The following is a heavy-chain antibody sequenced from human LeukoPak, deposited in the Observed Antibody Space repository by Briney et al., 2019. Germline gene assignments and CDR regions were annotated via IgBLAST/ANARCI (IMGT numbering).Heavy chain of an antibody. CDR1: GFTFNNYA. D-gene: IGHD1-1*01. CDR3: AKNRGGTYKYYMDV. J-gene: IGHJ6*03. CDR2: VSGSGGAT. V-gene: IGHV3-23*01. Sequence: GGSLRLSCAASGFTFNNYAMSWVRQAPGMGLEWLTYVSGSGGATYYAVSVKGRFTISRDNSKNTVYLQMGSLRAEDTAVYYCAKNRGGTYKYYMDVWGNGTTVTVSS.